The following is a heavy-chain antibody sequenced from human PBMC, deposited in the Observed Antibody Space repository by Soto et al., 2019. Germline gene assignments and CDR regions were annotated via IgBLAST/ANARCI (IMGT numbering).Heavy chain of an antibody. Sequence: PGGSLRLSCAASGFTFSSYAMHWARQAPGKGLEWVAVISYDGSNKYYADSVKGQFTISRDNSKNTLYLQMNSQKAEDTAVYYCASVFGSLNSGYDFTTNWFDPWGQGTLVTVSS. J-gene: IGHJ5*02. CDR3: ASVFGSLNSGYDFTTNWFDP. V-gene: IGHV3-30-3*01. D-gene: IGHD5-12*01. CDR2: ISYDGSNK. CDR1: GFTFSSYA.